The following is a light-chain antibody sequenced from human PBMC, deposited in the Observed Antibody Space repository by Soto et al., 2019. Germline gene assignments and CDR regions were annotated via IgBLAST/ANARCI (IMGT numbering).Light chain of an antibody. CDR1: SSDVGGYNY. Sequence: QSALTQPRSMSGSPGQSVTISCTGTSSDVGGYNYVSWYQQHPGKAPKVMIYDVSERPSGVPDRFSGSKSGNTASLTISGLQAEDEADYYCCSYAGRPRYVFGTGTKVTVL. J-gene: IGLJ1*01. V-gene: IGLV2-11*01. CDR2: DVS. CDR3: CSYAGRPRYV.